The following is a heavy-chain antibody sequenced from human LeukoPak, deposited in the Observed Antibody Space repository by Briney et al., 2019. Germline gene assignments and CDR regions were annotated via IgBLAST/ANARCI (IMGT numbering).Heavy chain of an antibody. D-gene: IGHD1-26*01. Sequence: GGSLRLSCAASGFTFSSYAMSWVRQAPGKGLEWVSAISGSGGSTYYAGSVKGRFTISRDNSKNTLYLQMNSLRAEDTAVYYCAKPEEWELYGMGVWGQGTTVTVSS. J-gene: IGHJ6*02. CDR2: ISGSGGST. CDR3: AKPEEWELYGMGV. V-gene: IGHV3-23*01. CDR1: GFTFSSYA.